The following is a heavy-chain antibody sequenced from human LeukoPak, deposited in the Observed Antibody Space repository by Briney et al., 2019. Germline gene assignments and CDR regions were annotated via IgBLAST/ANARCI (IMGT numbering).Heavy chain of an antibody. D-gene: IGHD1-26*01. Sequence: GASVKVSCKASGYTFTSYGISWVRQAPGQGLEGMGWINPNSGGTNYAQKFQGRVTMTRDTSISTAYMELSRLRSDDTAVYYCARDLGGIVGASRWVGTYYYYYMDVWGKGTTVTISS. J-gene: IGHJ6*03. CDR3: ARDLGGIVGASRWVGTYYYYYMDV. CDR1: GYTFTSYG. CDR2: INPNSGGT. V-gene: IGHV1-2*02.